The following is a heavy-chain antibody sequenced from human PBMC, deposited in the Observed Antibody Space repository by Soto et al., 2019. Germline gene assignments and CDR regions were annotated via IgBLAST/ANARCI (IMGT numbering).Heavy chain of an antibody. Sequence: QVQLQESGPGLVKPSQTLSLTCTVSGGSISSGGYYWSWIRQHPGKGLEWIGYIYYSGSTYYNPALKSRVTISVDTSKNQVSLKLSSVTAADTAVYYCARDRVGEGYFDYWGQGTLVTVSS. D-gene: IGHD3-10*01. CDR2: IYYSGST. CDR3: ARDRVGEGYFDY. CDR1: GGSISSGGYY. V-gene: IGHV4-31*03. J-gene: IGHJ4*02.